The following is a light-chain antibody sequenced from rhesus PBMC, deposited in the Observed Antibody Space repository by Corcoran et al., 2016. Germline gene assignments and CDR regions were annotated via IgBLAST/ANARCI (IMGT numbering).Light chain of an antibody. V-gene: IGKV1-74*01. CDR1: ENVNNY. Sequence: DIQMTQSPSSLSASVGDRVTITCRASENVNNYSNWYQQKPGKAPKLLIYKASTLQSGVPSRFSGSGSWKDYTFTISSLQPKDVATYYCQNGYGTPVTFGGGTKVELK. CDR2: KAS. J-gene: IGKJ4*01. CDR3: QNGYGTPVT.